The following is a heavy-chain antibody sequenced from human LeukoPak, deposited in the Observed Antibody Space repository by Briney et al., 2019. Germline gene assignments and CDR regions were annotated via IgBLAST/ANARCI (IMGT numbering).Heavy chain of an antibody. CDR2: IYYSGST. Sequence: PSETLSLTCTVSGGSISSYYWSWIRQPPGKGLEWIGYIYYSGSTNYNPSLKSRVTISVDTSKNQFSLKLSSVTAADTAVYYCARGRLRRSPSWFDPWGQGTLVTVSS. CDR3: ARGRLRRSPSWFDP. D-gene: IGHD4-17*01. J-gene: IGHJ5*02. CDR1: GGSISSYY. V-gene: IGHV4-59*08.